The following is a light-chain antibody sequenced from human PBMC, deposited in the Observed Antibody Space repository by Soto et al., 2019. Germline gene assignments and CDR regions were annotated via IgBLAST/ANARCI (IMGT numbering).Light chain of an antibody. Sequence: DIQMTQSPSTLSASVGDGVTITCRASQSIGSGLAWYQQKPGKATKLLIYKATNLQTGVPSRFSGSGSGTDFSLTISSLQPVDSATYYCQQYTDFQYTFGQGTKVDIK. CDR3: QQYTDFQYT. CDR1: QSIGSG. V-gene: IGKV1-5*03. CDR2: KAT. J-gene: IGKJ2*01.